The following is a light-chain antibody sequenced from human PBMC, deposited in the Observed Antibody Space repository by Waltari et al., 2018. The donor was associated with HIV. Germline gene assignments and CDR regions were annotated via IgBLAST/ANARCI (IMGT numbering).Light chain of an antibody. CDR1: ISDVGSYNL. J-gene: IGLJ3*02. Sequence: QSALTQFASVSGSPGQSITISCNGTISDVGSYNLVSWYQQHPGKAPKLKIYEVNKRPSGVSNRFSGSKSGNSASLTISGLQTEDEADYYCCSYADNKSWVFGGGTKVTVL. CDR3: CSYADNKSWV. V-gene: IGLV2-23*02. CDR2: EVN.